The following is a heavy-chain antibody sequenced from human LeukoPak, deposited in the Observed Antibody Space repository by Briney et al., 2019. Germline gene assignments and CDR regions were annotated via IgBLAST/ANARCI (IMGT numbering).Heavy chain of an antibody. CDR2: IYYSGST. J-gene: IGHJ4*02. D-gene: IGHD4-23*01. Sequence: SETLSLTCTVSGGSISSYYWSWIRQPPGKGLEWFGYIYYSGSTNYNPSLKSRVTISVDTSKNQFSLKLSSVTAADTAVYYCARGYGGNSAGFDYWGQGTLVTVSS. CDR3: ARGYGGNSAGFDY. V-gene: IGHV4-59*01. CDR1: GGSISSYY.